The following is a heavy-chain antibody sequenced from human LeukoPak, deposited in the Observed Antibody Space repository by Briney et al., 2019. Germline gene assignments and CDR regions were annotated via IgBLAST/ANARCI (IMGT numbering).Heavy chain of an antibody. CDR2: INHSGST. Sequence: SETLSLTCAVYGGSFSGYYWSWIRQPPGKGLEWIGEINHSGSTNYNPSLTSRVTISVDTSKNHFSLSLSSVTAADTALYYCARFAATPPYYQYYYMDVWGKGTTVTISS. V-gene: IGHV4-34*01. CDR3: ARFAATPPYYQYYYMDV. CDR1: GGSFSGYY. D-gene: IGHD2-15*01. J-gene: IGHJ6*03.